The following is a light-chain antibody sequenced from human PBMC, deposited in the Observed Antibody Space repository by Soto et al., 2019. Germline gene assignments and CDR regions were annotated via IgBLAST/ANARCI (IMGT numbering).Light chain of an antibody. CDR3: SAYTARSTLV. CDR2: EVR. V-gene: IGLV2-14*01. Sequence: QSVLTQPASVSGSAGQSITISCSGTMRDVGAYNLVSWYQQHPRTAPKLIIYEVRNRPYGISSRFSGSRSVNTASLTISGLQSEDEGDYYCSAYTARSTLVFGEGTKLTVL. CDR1: MRDVGAYNL. J-gene: IGLJ3*02.